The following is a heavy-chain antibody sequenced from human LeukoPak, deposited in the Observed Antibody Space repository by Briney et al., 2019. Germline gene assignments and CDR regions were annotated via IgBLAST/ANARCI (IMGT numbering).Heavy chain of an antibody. Sequence: GGSLRLSCAASGFTFSNSAVSWVRQAPGKGLEWVSVITGSGGSTYYADSVKGRFTISRDTSKNTVYLQMNSLRAEDTAVYYCAKLTSCWGQGTLVTVSS. V-gene: IGHV3-23*01. J-gene: IGHJ4*02. CDR3: AKLTSC. D-gene: IGHD2-2*01. CDR2: ITGSGGST. CDR1: GFTFSNSA.